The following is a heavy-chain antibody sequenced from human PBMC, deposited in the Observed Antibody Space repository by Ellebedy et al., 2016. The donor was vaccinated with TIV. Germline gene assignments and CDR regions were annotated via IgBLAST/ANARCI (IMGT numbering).Heavy chain of an antibody. V-gene: IGHV3-66*01. CDR1: GFTVRTNY. Sequence: GESLKISXAASGFTVRTNYMSWVRQAPGKGLEWVSVIYSGGVTFYADSVKGRFTISRDNSKNTLYLQMHSLRVEDTAVYYCAKDRRHYYDFRHHDSWGQGTLVIVSS. CDR2: IYSGGVT. D-gene: IGHD3/OR15-3a*01. J-gene: IGHJ4*02. CDR3: AKDRRHYYDFRHHDS.